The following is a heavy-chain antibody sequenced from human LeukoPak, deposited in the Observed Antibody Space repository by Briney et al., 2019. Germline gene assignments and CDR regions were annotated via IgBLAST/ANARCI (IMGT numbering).Heavy chain of an antibody. CDR1: GLTFSIYA. Sequence: GGSLRLSCAASGLTFSIYAMDWVRQAPGKGPEWVSAISSSGSSTYYADSVKGRYTISRDNSKNTLYLQMNSLRAEDTAVYYCTRGLEDYYDSSGFLSAYWGQGTLVTVSS. V-gene: IGHV3-23*01. D-gene: IGHD3-22*01. CDR2: ISSSGSST. J-gene: IGHJ4*02. CDR3: TRGLEDYYDSSGFLSAY.